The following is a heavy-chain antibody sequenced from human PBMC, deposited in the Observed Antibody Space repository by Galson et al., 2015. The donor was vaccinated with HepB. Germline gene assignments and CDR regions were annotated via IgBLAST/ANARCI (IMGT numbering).Heavy chain of an antibody. CDR3: ARDSGGYCSGDSCYGYFDL. J-gene: IGHJ2*01. CDR2: MDYSGST. Sequence: SETLSLTCTVSGGSISSYYWSWIRQPPGKGLEWIGYMDYSGSTNYNPSLKSRVTISLDTSKKQLSLKLRSVTAADTAVYYCARDSGGYCSGDSCYGYFDLWGRGTLVTVSS. CDR1: GGSISSYY. V-gene: IGHV4-59*01. D-gene: IGHD2-15*01.